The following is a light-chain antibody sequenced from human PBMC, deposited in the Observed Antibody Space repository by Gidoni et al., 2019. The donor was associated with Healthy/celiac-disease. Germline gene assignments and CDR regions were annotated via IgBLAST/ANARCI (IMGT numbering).Light chain of an antibody. J-gene: IGKJ2*01. V-gene: IGKV4-1*01. CDR3: QQYYSTPPT. Sequence: DIVMPQSPDSLAVSLGERATINCKSSQSVLYSSNNKNYLAWYQQKPGQPPKLLIYWASTRESGVPDRFSGSGSGTDFTLTISSLQAEDVAVYYCQQYYSTPPTFGQGTKLEIK. CDR1: QSVLYSSNNKNY. CDR2: WAS.